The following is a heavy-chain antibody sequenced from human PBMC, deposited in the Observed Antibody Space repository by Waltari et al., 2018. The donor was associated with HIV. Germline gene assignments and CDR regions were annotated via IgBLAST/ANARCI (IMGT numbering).Heavy chain of an antibody. J-gene: IGHJ6*02. CDR3: ANYYYGSGFRTYYYYGMDV. CDR1: RSTLTTYA. CDR2: ISYDGSNK. V-gene: IGHV3-30-3*01. D-gene: IGHD3-10*01. Sequence: HVQLVVSGGGVVQPARHLRLSCPAPRSTLTTYATYWVRQAPGKGVEWVAVISYDGSNKYYADSGKGRFTISRDNSKNTLYLQMNRLRAEDTAVYYCANYYYGSGFRTYYYYGMDVWGQGTTVTVSS.